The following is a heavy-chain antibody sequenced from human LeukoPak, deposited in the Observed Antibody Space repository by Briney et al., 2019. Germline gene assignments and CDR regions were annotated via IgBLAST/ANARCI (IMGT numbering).Heavy chain of an antibody. Sequence: GASVKVSCKAYEYTFTGYYMHCVRQGPGQGLEWMGLINPSGGSTSYAQKFQGRVTMTRDMSTSTAYMELSSLRSEDTAVYYCARDLAAAAGRKNWFDPWGQGTLVTVSS. CDR1: EYTFTGYY. CDR3: ARDLAAAAGRKNWFDP. V-gene: IGHV1-46*01. CDR2: INPSGGST. J-gene: IGHJ5*02. D-gene: IGHD6-13*01.